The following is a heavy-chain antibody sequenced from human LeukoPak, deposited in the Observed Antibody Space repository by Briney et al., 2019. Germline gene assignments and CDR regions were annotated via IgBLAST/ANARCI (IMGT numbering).Heavy chain of an antibody. V-gene: IGHV3-23*01. Sequence: AGSLTLSCAASGFTFSSYAMSWVSHAQGRGLEWVSAISGSGGSTYYADSVKGRFTISRDNSKTTLYLQMNSLRAEDTAVYYCVRELEGGLGDYWGQGTLVTVSS. CDR3: VRELEGGLGDY. CDR1: GFTFSSYA. J-gene: IGHJ4*02. D-gene: IGHD2-15*01. CDR2: ISGSGGST.